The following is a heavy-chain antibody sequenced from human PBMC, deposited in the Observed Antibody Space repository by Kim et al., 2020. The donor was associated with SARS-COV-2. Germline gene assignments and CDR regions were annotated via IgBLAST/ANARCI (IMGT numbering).Heavy chain of an antibody. CDR1: GYTFTSYA. CDR3: ARDVYRVVLDSSGWRYYYYGMDV. D-gene: IGHD6-19*01. CDR2: INTNTGNP. J-gene: IGHJ6*02. Sequence: ASVKVSCKASGYTFTSYAMNWVRQAPGQGLEWMGWINTNTGNPTYAQGFTGRFVFSLDTSVSTAYLQISSLKAEDTAVYYCARDVYRVVLDSSGWRYYYYGMDVWGQGTTVTVSS. V-gene: IGHV7-4-1*02.